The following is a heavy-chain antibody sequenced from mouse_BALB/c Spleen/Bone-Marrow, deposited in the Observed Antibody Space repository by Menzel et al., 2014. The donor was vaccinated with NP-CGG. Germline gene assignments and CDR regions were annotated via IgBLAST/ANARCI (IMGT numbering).Heavy chain of an antibody. CDR3: ARLHDS. CDR2: INPTTDYT. J-gene: IGHJ2*01. Sequence: VKLVESGTEVAKPGASVKMSCKASGYTFTNYWMHWVKQRPGQGLEWIGYINPTTDYTEYNQKFKDKATLTADKSSSTAYMQLSSLTSEDSAVYYCARLHDSWGQGTTLTVSS. CDR1: GYTFTNYW. D-gene: IGHD2-12*01. V-gene: IGHV1-7*01.